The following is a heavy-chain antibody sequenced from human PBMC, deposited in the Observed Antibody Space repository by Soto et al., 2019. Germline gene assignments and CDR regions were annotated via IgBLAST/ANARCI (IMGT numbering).Heavy chain of an antibody. Sequence: PGGSLRLSCITSGFTFGDYAMIWFRQAPGKGLEWVSFITSKRYGGRPEYAASVKGRFTISRDDSTSVAYLQMNSLRSDDTAIYYCSRLPRNNWGATFDFWGQGTMVTVSS. J-gene: IGHJ4*02. CDR1: GFTFGDYA. CDR2: ITSKRYGGRP. CDR3: SRLPRNNWGATFDF. V-gene: IGHV3-49*03. D-gene: IGHD1-26*01.